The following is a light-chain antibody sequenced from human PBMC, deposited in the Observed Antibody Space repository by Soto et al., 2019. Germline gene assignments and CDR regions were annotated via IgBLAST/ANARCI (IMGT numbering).Light chain of an antibody. CDR3: QQYENLPT. J-gene: IGKJ5*01. CDR1: QNMNNY. V-gene: IGKV1-33*01. CDR2: DAS. Sequence: DIQMTPSPSSLSASVGDRVTTTCQASQNMNNYLNRYQQTPGRHPNNLIYDASNLEAGVPSSFRGSGSGTDFTFTTSRLQPEDTATYYCQQYENLPTFGQGTRLEI.